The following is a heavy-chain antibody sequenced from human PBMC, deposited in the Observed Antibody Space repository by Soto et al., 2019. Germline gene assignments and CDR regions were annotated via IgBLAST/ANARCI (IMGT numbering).Heavy chain of an antibody. CDR3: ASYGDYPNGIDY. Sequence: SETLSLTCTVSGGSISSYYWSWIRQPPGKGLEWIGYIYYSGSTNYNPSLKSRVTISVDTSKNQFSLKLSSVTAADTAVYYCASYGDYPNGIDYWGQGTLVTVPS. D-gene: IGHD4-17*01. CDR2: IYYSGST. J-gene: IGHJ4*02. V-gene: IGHV4-59*01. CDR1: GGSISSYY.